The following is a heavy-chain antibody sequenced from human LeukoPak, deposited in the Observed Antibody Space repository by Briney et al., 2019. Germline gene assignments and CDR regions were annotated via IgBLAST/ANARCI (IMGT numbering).Heavy chain of an antibody. D-gene: IGHD3-22*01. Sequence: SETLSLTCAVYDGAFTGGFWTWIRQPPGKGLEWIGEVDHSGSTNYNPSLKSRLTLSVDTSTNQFSLKLTSITAEDTAVYYCARRPWDYDSGGYIEGWRFHMDVWGKGTTVIISS. CDR2: VDHSGST. J-gene: IGHJ6*03. CDR3: ARRPWDYDSGGYIEGWRFHMDV. V-gene: IGHV4-34*01. CDR1: DGAFTGGF.